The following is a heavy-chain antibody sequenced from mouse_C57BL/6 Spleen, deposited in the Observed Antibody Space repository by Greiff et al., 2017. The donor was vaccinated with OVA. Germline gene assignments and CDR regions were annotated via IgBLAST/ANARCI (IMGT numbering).Heavy chain of an antibody. D-gene: IGHD2-2*01. V-gene: IGHV5-16*01. CDR2: INYDGSST. J-gene: IGHJ1*03. Sequence: EVNVVESEGGLVQPGSSMKLSCTASGFTFSDYYMAWVRQVPEKGLEWVANINYDGSSTYYLDSLKSRFIISRDNAKNILYLQMSSLKSEDTATYYCARDRVGYPGYFDVWGTGTTVTVSS. CDR3: ARDRVGYPGYFDV. CDR1: GFTFSDYY.